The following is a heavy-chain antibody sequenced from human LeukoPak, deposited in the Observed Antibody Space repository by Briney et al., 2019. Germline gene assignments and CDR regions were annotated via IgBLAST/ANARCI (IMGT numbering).Heavy chain of an antibody. CDR1: GFTFSSYS. V-gene: IGHV3-48*01. J-gene: IGHJ6*04. D-gene: IGHD6-13*01. Sequence: GGSLRLSCAASGFTFSSYSMNWVRQAPGKGLEWVSYISSSSSTIYYADSVKGRFTISRDNAKNSLYLQMNSLRAEDTAVYYCAKGHSSTWYGTDVWGKGTTVTVSS. CDR3: AKGHSSTWYGTDV. CDR2: ISSSSSTI.